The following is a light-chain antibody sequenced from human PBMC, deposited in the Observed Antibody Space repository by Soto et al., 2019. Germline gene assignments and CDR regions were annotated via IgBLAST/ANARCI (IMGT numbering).Light chain of an antibody. CDR3: QQYASAPFS. CDR2: GAS. V-gene: IGKV3-20*01. Sequence: EIVLTQSPGTLSLSPGERATLSCRASQSVSSSYLAWYQQKPGQAPRLLIYGASSRATGIPDRFSGSGSGTDFTLTISRLEPEDSAVYYCQQYASAPFSLGPGTKVDIK. CDR1: QSVSSSY. J-gene: IGKJ3*01.